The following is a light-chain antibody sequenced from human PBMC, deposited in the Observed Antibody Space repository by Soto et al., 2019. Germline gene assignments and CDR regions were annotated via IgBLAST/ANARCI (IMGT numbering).Light chain of an antibody. V-gene: IGLV2-8*01. Sequence: QSVLTQPPSASGSPGQSVTISCTGTSSDVGGYNYVSWYQQHPGKAPKLMIYEVSKRPSGVPDRFSGSKSGNTASLTVSGLQAEDEADYYCSSYAGGNTPYAFGTGTKVTVL. CDR1: SSDVGGYNY. J-gene: IGLJ1*01. CDR2: EVS. CDR3: SSYAGGNTPYA.